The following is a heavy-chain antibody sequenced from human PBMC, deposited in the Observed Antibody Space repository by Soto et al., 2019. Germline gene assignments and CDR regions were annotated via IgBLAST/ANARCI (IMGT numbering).Heavy chain of an antibody. CDR2: INPNSGGT. D-gene: IGHD6-19*01. Sequence: QVQLVQSGAEVKKPGASVKVSCKASGYTFTGYYMHWVRQAPGQGLEWMGWINPNSGGTNFAQKLQGRVTMTTDTSTSTAYMELRSLRSDDTAVYYCARVVATVAGPYGMDVWGQGTTVTVSS. V-gene: IGHV1-2*02. CDR3: ARVVATVAGPYGMDV. CDR1: GYTFTGYY. J-gene: IGHJ6*02.